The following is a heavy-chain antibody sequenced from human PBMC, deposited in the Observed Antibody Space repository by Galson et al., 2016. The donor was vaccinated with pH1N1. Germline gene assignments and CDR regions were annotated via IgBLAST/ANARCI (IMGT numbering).Heavy chain of an antibody. D-gene: IGHD6-13*01. Sequence: SVKVSCKASGGTFSSYTINWVRQAPGQGLEWMGRILPILGIANYAQKFQGRVTITADNSTSTAYMEVISLRSDDTAVYYCARSAAAVGDAFDMWGQGTKVTVSS. V-gene: IGHV1-69*02. CDR1: GGTFSSYT. CDR3: ARSAAAVGDAFDM. CDR2: ILPILGIA. J-gene: IGHJ3*02.